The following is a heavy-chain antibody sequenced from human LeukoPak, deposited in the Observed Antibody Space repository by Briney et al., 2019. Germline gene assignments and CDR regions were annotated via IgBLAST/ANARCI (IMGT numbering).Heavy chain of an antibody. Sequence: SQTLSLTCTVSGGSISSGGYYWSWIRQPPGKGLEWIGYIYYSGSTNYNPSLKSRVTISVDTSKNQFSLKLSSVTAADTAVYYCARLSPVVDYGMDVWGQGTTVTVSS. V-gene: IGHV4-61*08. D-gene: IGHD2-15*01. CDR2: IYYSGST. J-gene: IGHJ6*02. CDR3: ARLSPVVDYGMDV. CDR1: GGSISSGGYY.